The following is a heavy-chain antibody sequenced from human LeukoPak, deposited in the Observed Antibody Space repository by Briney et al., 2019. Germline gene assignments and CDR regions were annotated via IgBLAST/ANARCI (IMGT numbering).Heavy chain of an antibody. CDR3: AREPFSSSSSYYYYGMDV. J-gene: IGHJ6*02. D-gene: IGHD6-6*01. CDR2: IYYRGST. Sequence: PSETLSLTCTVSGGSISSCYWSWIRQPPGKGLEWIGYIYYRGSTNYNPSLKSRVTISVDTSKNQFSLKLSSVTAADTAVYYCAREPFSSSSSYYYYGMDVWGQGTTVTVSS. V-gene: IGHV4-59*01. CDR1: GGSISSCY.